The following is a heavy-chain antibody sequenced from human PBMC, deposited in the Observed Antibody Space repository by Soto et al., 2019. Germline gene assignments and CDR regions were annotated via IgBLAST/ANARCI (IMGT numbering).Heavy chain of an antibody. V-gene: IGHV4-59*08. CDR3: ARRQWLRIFDC. D-gene: IGHD5-12*01. CDR1: GDSVNTGY. Sequence: PSETLSLTCNVSGDSVNTGYWSWIRQPPGKGLEWIGFMYFGGSFNYNPSLTSRVTISVDTSKNQFSLKLSSLTAADTAVYYCARRQWLRIFDCWGQGTLVTVSS. J-gene: IGHJ4*02. CDR2: MYFGGSF.